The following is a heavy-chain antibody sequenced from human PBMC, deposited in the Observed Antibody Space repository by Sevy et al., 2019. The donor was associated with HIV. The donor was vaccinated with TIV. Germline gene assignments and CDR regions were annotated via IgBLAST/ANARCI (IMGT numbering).Heavy chain of an antibody. CDR1: GFTFSTYG. V-gene: IGHV3-30*02. CDR2: IRYDESEQ. CDR3: AKDPRPSHRITTFGGVDYFEY. J-gene: IGHJ4*02. Sequence: GGSLRLSCAASGFTFSTYGMHWVRQAPGKGLEWVAFIRYDESEQYCADSMKGGCTISRDNSKSTLYLRLSSLRDEDTAVYYCAKDPRPSHRITTFGGVDYFEYWGQGTLVTVSS. D-gene: IGHD3-3*01.